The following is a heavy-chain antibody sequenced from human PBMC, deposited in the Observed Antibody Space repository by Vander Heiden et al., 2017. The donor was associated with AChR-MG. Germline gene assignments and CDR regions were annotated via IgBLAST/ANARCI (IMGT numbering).Heavy chain of an antibody. CDR2: IKQDGSEK. CDR3: ARGTPLGIAVAHGYYYYGMDV. CDR1: GFTFSSYR. Sequence: EVQLVESGGGLVQPGGSLRPSCSASGFTFSSYRMSWVRQAPGKGLEWVANIKQDGSEKYYVDSVKGRFTIARDNAKNSLYLQMNSLRAEDTAVYYCARGTPLGIAVAHGYYYYGMDVWGQGTTVTVSS. D-gene: IGHD6-19*01. J-gene: IGHJ6*02. V-gene: IGHV3-7*01.